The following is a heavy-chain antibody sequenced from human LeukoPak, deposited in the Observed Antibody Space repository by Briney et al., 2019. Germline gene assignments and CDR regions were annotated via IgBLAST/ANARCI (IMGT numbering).Heavy chain of an antibody. Sequence: GGSLRLSCAASGFTFSSYAMSWVRQAPGKGLEWVSAISGSGGSTYYADSVKGRFTISRDNSKNTLYLQMNSLRAEDTAVYYCAKDGSITMIVVVIPDYYFDYWGQGTLVTVSS. CDR1: GFTFSSYA. CDR3: AKDGSITMIVVVIPDYYFDY. V-gene: IGHV3-23*01. CDR2: ISGSGGST. J-gene: IGHJ4*02. D-gene: IGHD3-22*01.